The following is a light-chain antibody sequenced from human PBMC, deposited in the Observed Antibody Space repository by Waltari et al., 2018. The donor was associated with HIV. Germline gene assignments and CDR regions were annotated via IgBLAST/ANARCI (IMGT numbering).Light chain of an antibody. Sequence: QSALTQPPSASGSPGQSVTISCTGSSSDVGHYNYVSWYQQHPGKAPKRMMYEVTKRPSGVRDRFSGSKYGHTSSLTVSGLQADDEADYYCSSYANNTGVFGGGTKLTVL. V-gene: IGLV2-8*01. CDR1: SSDVGHYNY. J-gene: IGLJ2*01. CDR3: SSYANNTGV. CDR2: EVT.